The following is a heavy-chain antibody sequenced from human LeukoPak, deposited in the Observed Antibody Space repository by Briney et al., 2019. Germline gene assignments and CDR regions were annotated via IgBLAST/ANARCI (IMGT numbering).Heavy chain of an antibody. D-gene: IGHD5-18*01. Sequence: SETLSLTCAVYGGSFSGYYWSWIRQPPGNGLEWIGEINHSGSTNYNPSLKSRVTISVDTSKNQFSLKLSSVTAADTAVYYCARGLGGYSYGLRWFDPWGQGTLVTVSS. CDR3: ARGLGGYSYGLRWFDP. CDR1: GGSFSGYY. J-gene: IGHJ5*02. V-gene: IGHV4-34*01. CDR2: INHSGST.